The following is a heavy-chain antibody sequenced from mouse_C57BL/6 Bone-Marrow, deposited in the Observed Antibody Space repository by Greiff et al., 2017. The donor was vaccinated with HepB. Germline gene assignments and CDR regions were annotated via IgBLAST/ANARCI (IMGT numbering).Heavy chain of an antibody. J-gene: IGHJ3*01. Sequence: EVQVVESGGGLVKPGGSLKLSCAASGFTFSSYAMSWVRQTPEKRLEWVATISDGGSYTYYPDNVKGRFTISRDNAKNNLYLQMSHLKSEDTAMYYCARDGDDGAWFAYWGQGTLVTVS. V-gene: IGHV5-4*01. CDR1: GFTFSSYA. CDR3: ARDGDDGAWFAY. CDR2: ISDGGSYT. D-gene: IGHD2-12*01.